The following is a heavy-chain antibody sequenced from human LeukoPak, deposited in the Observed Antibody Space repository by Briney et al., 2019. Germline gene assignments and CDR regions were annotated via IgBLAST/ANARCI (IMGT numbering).Heavy chain of an antibody. Sequence: ASVKVSCKASGYTFTSYYMHWVRQAPGQGLEWMGIINPSGGSTSYAQKFQGRVTMTRDMSTSTDYMELSSLRSEDTAVYYCARVTALYYYMDVWGKGTTVTVSS. V-gene: IGHV1-46*01. CDR1: GYTFTSYY. J-gene: IGHJ6*03. CDR2: INPSGGST. CDR3: ARVTALYYYMDV.